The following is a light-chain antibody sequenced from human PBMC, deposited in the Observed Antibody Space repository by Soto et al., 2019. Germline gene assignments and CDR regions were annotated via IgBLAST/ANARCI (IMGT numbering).Light chain of an antibody. V-gene: IGLV1-44*01. Sequence: QSVLXQPPSASGTPGQRVTISCSGSSSNIGSNTVNWYQQLPGTAPKLLIYSNNQRPSGVPDRFSGSKSGTSASLAISGLQSEDEADYYCAAWDDSLNGHYVFGTGTKVTVL. CDR2: SNN. CDR1: SSNIGSNT. J-gene: IGLJ1*01. CDR3: AAWDDSLNGHYV.